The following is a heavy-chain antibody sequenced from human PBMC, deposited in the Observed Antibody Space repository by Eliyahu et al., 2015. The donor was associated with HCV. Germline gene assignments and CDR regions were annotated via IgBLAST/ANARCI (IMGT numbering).Heavy chain of an antibody. CDR3: ARDSSGYYYASTGGFDY. D-gene: IGHD3-22*01. CDR2: IYYSGST. J-gene: IGHJ4*02. Sequence: QLQLQESGPGLVKPSETLSLTCTVSGGSISXFSYYWGWIRQPPGKGLEWIGSIYYSGSTYYNPSLKSRVTISVDTSNNQFSLKLSSVTAADTAVYYCARDSSGYYYASTGGFDYWGQGTLVTVSS. CDR1: GGSISXFSYY. V-gene: IGHV4-39*07.